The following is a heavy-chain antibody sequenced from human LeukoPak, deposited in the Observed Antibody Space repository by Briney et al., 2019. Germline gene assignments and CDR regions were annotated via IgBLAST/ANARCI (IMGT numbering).Heavy chain of an antibody. V-gene: IGHV1-69*05. CDR1: GYTFTGYY. CDR3: ARNDYGGNSALYYYYMDV. CDR2: IIPIFGTA. J-gene: IGHJ6*03. Sequence: SVKVSCKASGYTFTGYYMHWVRQAPGQGLEWMGRIIPIFGTANYAQKFQGRVTITTDESTSTAYMGLSSLRSEDTAVYYCARNDYGGNSALYYYYMDVWGKGTTVTVSS. D-gene: IGHD4-23*01.